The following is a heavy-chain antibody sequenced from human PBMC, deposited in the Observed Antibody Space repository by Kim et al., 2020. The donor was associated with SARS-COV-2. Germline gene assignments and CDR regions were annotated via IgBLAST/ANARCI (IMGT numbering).Heavy chain of an antibody. CDR2: GGST. CDR3: AKDNRDW. D-gene: IGHD3-9*01. V-gene: IGHV3-23*01. Sequence: GGSTSYADTENGRFNMSRDNSKNTLDLQMNSLRAEDTAVYYCAKDNRDWWGQGTLVTVSS. J-gene: IGHJ4*02.